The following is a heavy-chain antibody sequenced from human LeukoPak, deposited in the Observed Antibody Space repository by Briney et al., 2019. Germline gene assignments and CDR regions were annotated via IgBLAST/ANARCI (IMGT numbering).Heavy chain of an antibody. CDR2: LSSSGITK. CDR1: GFTFSNYG. D-gene: IGHD3-10*01. V-gene: IGHV3-23*05. Sequence: GGSLRLSCSASGFTFSNYGMTWIRQAPGKGLEWVSRLSSSGITKTYADSVKGRFTISRDNSKNTVYLQMNSLRVEDTAVYYCAKFMLRGVLGVFDHWGQGILVTVSS. J-gene: IGHJ4*02. CDR3: AKFMLRGVLGVFDH.